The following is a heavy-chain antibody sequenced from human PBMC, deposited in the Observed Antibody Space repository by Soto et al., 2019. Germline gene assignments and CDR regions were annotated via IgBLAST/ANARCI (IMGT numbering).Heavy chain of an antibody. D-gene: IGHD3-22*01. CDR3: ARPATYYSHFGWFES. CDR1: GGSIKSSSFY. V-gene: IGHV4-39*01. CDR2: IYYSGGP. Sequence: SETLSLTCTVSGGSIKSSSFYWGWIRQPPGKGLEWIGSIYYSGGPSYNMSLKSRVTIPVDASKNELSLKLNYVTAADTAVYYCARPATYYSHFGWFESWSQGTLVT. J-gene: IGHJ5*01.